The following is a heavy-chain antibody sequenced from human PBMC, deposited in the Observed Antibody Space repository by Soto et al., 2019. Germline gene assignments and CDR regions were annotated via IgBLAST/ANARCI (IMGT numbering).Heavy chain of an antibody. CDR3: ARRITMVRGPYYYYAMDV. J-gene: IGHJ6*02. V-gene: IGHV3-48*02. D-gene: IGHD3-10*01. CDR2: ITSTSSTK. Sequence: GGSLRLSCAASGFTFSSHPMNWVRQAPGKGLEWISYITSTSSTKNYADSVKGRFTISRDNANNSLYLQMNSLRDEDTAVYYCARRITMVRGPYYYYAMDVWGQGTTVTVSS. CDR1: GFTFSSHP.